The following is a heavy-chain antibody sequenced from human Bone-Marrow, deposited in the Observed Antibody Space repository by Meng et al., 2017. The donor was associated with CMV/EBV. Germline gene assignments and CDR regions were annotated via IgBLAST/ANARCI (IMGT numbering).Heavy chain of an antibody. Sequence: SVKVSCKASGGTFSSYAISWVRQAPGQGLEWMGGIIPILGIANYAQKFQGRVTITADKSTSTAYIELSSLRSEDTAVYYCAGFHDYSKGYGMDVWGQGTTVTVSS. D-gene: IGHD4-11*01. V-gene: IGHV1-69*10. J-gene: IGHJ6*02. CDR2: IIPILGIA. CDR1: GGTFSSYA. CDR3: AGFHDYSKGYGMDV.